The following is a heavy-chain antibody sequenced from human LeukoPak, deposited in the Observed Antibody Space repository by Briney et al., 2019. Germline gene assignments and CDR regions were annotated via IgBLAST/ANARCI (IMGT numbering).Heavy chain of an antibody. Sequence: PGRSLRLSCAASGFTFSHYGMHRARQAPGRGLEWVAVIWNDGSNKYYADSVKGRFTISRDNSQNTVDLHMNSLRAEDTAVYYCAKDAQRGFDYSNSLEYWGQGTLVTVSS. CDR1: GFTFSHYG. CDR2: IWNDGSNK. V-gene: IGHV3-33*06. D-gene: IGHD4-11*01. CDR3: AKDAQRGFDYSNSLEY. J-gene: IGHJ4*02.